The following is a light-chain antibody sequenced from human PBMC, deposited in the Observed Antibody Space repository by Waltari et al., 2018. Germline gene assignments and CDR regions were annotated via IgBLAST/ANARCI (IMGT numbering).Light chain of an antibody. CDR1: QGIGTW. CDR3: QQANTFPLT. Sequence: DIQMTQSPSSVSASVGARVTITCRASQGIGTWLAWYQQKPGKAPKLLIYGASSLQSWVPPRFSGSGSGTDFTLTINNLQPEDFATYSCQQANTFPLTFGGGTKVEIK. V-gene: IGKV1-12*01. CDR2: GAS. J-gene: IGKJ4*01.